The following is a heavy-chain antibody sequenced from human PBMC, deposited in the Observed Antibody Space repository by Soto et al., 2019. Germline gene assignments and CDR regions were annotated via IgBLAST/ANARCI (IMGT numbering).Heavy chain of an antibody. CDR1: GYTFTSYG. CDR2: TSAYNGNT. J-gene: IGHJ5*02. D-gene: IGHD2-2*01. CDR3: ARVGGLVPAAINNWFDP. Sequence: QVQLVQSGAEVKKPGASVKVSCKASGYTFTSYGISWVRQAPGQGLEWMGWTSAYNGNTNYAQKLQGRVTMTTDTTTSTAYRERRSLRPDDTAVYYWARVGGLVPAAINNWFDPWGQGTLVTVSS. V-gene: IGHV1-18*01.